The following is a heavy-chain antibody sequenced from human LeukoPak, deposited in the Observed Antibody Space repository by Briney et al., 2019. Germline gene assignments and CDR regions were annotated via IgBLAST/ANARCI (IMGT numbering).Heavy chain of an antibody. CDR1: GGSISSSSYY. Sequence: PSETLSLTCTVAGGSISSSSYYWGWIRQPPGKGLEWIGSIYYSGSTYYNPSLKSRVTISVDTSKNQFSLKLSSVTAADTAVYYCARLGQVYDILLRMPYYFDYWGQGTLVTVSS. CDR3: ARLGQVYDILLRMPYYFDY. V-gene: IGHV4-39*01. D-gene: IGHD3-9*01. J-gene: IGHJ4*02. CDR2: IYYSGST.